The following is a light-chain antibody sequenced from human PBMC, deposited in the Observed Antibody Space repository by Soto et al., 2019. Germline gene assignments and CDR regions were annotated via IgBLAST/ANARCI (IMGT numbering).Light chain of an antibody. Sequence: AIRMTQSPSSLSASIGDTVTITCRASQDIGSVLAWYQQKPGAAPKVLISGASDLHGGVPSRFSGSGSRTDFTLTITHLQSDDFATYYCQHYLNYPITFGQGTRLEIK. CDR1: QDIGSV. CDR3: QHYLNYPIT. CDR2: GAS. V-gene: IGKV1-8*01. J-gene: IGKJ5*01.